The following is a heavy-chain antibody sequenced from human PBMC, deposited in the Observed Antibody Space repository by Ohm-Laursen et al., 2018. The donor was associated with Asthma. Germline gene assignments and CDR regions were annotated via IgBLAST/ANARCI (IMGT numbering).Heavy chain of an antibody. CDR2: ISSSSSTI. V-gene: IGHV3-48*04. D-gene: IGHD4-23*01. CDR1: GFTFSSYA. J-gene: IGHJ4*02. CDR3: VRSVDDGGNSGDY. Sequence: SLRLSCAASGFTFSSYAMSWVRQAPGKGLEWVSYISSSSSTIYYADSVRGRFTISRDNAKNSLSLQMNSLRAEDTAVYYCVRSVDDGGNSGDYWGQGTLVTVSS.